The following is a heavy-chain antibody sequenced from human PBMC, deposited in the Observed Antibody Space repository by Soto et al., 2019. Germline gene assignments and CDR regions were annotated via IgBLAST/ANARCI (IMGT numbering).Heavy chain of an antibody. Sequence: QVQLQESGPGLVKPSETLSLTCTVSGGSVTSGSYYWGWIRQPPGEGLDWIGYIYYSGNTNYNPSLKRRVTIAVATSKHQCLLKHTSVAAADTAVYYCERYGSGWKNYGMDVWGQGPTVTVSS. CDR3: ERYGSGWKNYGMDV. D-gene: IGHD6-19*01. J-gene: IGHJ6*02. CDR2: IYYSGNT. V-gene: IGHV4-61*01. CDR1: GGSVTSGSYY.